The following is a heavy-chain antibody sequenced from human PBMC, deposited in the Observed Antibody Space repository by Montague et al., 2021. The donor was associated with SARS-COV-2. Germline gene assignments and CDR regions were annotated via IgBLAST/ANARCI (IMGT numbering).Heavy chain of an antibody. J-gene: IGHJ2*01. Sequence: SETLSLTCTVSGGSISSYYWSWIRQPAGKGLEWIGRIYTSGSTNYNPSLKSRVTMSVDTSKNQFSLKLSSVTAADTAVYYCARGLDYYDFWGGYYSAYWYFDLWGRGTLVTVSS. CDR1: GGSISSYY. CDR3: ARGLDYYDFWGGYYSAYWYFDL. D-gene: IGHD3-3*01. CDR2: IYTSGST. V-gene: IGHV4-4*07.